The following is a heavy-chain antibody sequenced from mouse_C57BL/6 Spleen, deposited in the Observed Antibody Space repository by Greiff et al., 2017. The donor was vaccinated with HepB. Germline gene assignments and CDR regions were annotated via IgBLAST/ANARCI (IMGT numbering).Heavy chain of an antibody. Sequence: EVQLQESGAELVRPGVSVKLSCTASGFNIKDYYMHWVKQRPEQGLEWIGRIDPEDGDTEYAPKFQGKATMTADTSSNTAYLQLSSLTSEDTAVYYCTTYYGNLRFAYWGQGTLVTVSA. CDR2: IDPEDGDT. D-gene: IGHD2-1*01. CDR3: TTYYGNLRFAY. V-gene: IGHV14-1*01. J-gene: IGHJ3*01. CDR1: GFNIKDYY.